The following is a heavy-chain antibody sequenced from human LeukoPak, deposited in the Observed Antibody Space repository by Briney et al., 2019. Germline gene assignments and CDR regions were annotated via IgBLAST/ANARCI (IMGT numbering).Heavy chain of an antibody. Sequence: SETLSLTCTVSGYSISSGYYWGWIRQPPGKGLEWIGRIYTSGSTNYKPSLKSRVTISVDTSKNQFSLKLSSVTAADTAVYYCARDGLYSSSSLCYFGYWGQGTLVTVSS. V-gene: IGHV4-38-2*02. CDR2: IYTSGST. D-gene: IGHD6-6*01. J-gene: IGHJ4*02. CDR1: GYSISSGYY. CDR3: ARDGLYSSSSLCYFGY.